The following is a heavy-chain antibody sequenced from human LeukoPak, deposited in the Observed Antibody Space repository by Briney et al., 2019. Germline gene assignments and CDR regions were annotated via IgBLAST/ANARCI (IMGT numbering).Heavy chain of an antibody. CDR1: GYTFSNFG. CDR2: ISGNNDNP. Sequence: ASVTLSCKTSGYTFSNFGINWVRQAPGQGLEWMAWISGNNDNPNYGQKFQGRFTVTTDSSTSTAYMELRNLRSDDTAVYYCARDGTSTDDYWGQGTLVTVSS. D-gene: IGHD2-2*01. V-gene: IGHV1-18*01. J-gene: IGHJ4*02. CDR3: ARDGTSTDDY.